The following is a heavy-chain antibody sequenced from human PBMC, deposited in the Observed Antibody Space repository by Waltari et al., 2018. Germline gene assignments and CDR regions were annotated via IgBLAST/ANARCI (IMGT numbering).Heavy chain of an antibody. CDR2: IIPIFGTA. V-gene: IGHV1-69*05. J-gene: IGHJ5*02. CDR1: GGTFSSYA. D-gene: IGHD2-2*01. Sequence: QVQLVQSGAEVKKPGSSVKVSCKASGGTFSSYAISWVRQAPGQGLEWMGGIIPIFGTANYAQKFQGRVTITTDESTSTAYMELSSLRSEDTAVYYCARVPGYCSSTSCHNWFDPWGQGTLVTVSS. CDR3: ARVPGYCSSTSCHNWFDP.